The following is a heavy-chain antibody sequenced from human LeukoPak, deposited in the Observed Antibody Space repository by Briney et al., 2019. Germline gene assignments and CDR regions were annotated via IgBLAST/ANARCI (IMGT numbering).Heavy chain of an antibody. J-gene: IGHJ4*02. V-gene: IGHV4-39*01. CDR1: GGSISSSSFH. CDR3: ARHPDYGDYSFDY. CDR2: IYNSGST. Sequence: SETLSLTCTVPGGSISSSSFHWGWIRQPPGKGLEWIGSIYNSGSTSYNPSLKSRVTISVDTSRNQFSLKLSSVTAADTALYYCARHPDYGDYSFDYWGQGTLVTVSS. D-gene: IGHD4-17*01.